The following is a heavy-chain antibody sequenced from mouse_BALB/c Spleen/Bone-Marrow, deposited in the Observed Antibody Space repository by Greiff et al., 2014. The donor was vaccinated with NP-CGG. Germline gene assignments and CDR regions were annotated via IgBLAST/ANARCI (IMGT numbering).Heavy chain of an antibody. CDR2: SRNKANDYTT. V-gene: IGHV7-1*02. CDR1: GFTFSDFY. CDR3: ARDRYDEGDWYFDV. J-gene: IGHJ1*01. Sequence: EVKLMESGGGLVQPGGSLRLSCATSGFTFSDFYMEWVRQPPGKRLEWIAASRNKANDYTTEYSASAKGRFIVSRNTSQSILYRQMNALRAEDTAIYYCARDRYDEGDWYFDVWGAGTTVTVSS. D-gene: IGHD2-14*01.